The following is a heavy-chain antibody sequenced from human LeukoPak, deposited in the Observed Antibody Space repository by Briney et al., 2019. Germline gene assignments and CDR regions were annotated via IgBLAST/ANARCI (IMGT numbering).Heavy chain of an antibody. J-gene: IGHJ4*02. D-gene: IGHD6-19*01. CDR2: INPNSGAT. V-gene: IGHV1-2*02. Sequence: EASVTVSCTVSGYTFTAYYMHWVRQAPGQGLEWMGWINPNSGATNYAQQFQGRVTMTRDTSISTAYMELSRLRSDDMAVYYCASVYSSGWDFEYWGQGTLVTVSS. CDR3: ASVYSSGWDFEY. CDR1: GYTFTAYY.